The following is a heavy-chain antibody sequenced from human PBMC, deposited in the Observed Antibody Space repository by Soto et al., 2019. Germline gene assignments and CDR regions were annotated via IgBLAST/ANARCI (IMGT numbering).Heavy chain of an antibody. CDR3: SRGVTSGGAY. CDR1: GYSFTSLD. D-gene: IGHD1-1*01. Sequence: QVQLVQSGAEVREPGASVKVSCKASGYSFTSLDINWVRQTTGQGLEWMGWMQPSSGRTGYAQKFQGRVTMSRNSTMYGTDIELTSLTSDDTAFYFYSRGVTSGGAYWFQGTLVTVST. CDR2: MQPSSGRT. V-gene: IGHV1-8*01. J-gene: IGHJ4*02.